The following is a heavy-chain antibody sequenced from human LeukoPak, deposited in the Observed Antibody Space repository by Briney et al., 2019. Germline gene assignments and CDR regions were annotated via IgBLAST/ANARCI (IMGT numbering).Heavy chain of an antibody. CDR2: IYYSGST. V-gene: IGHV4-39*01. CDR1: GGSISSSSYY. J-gene: IGHJ4*02. CDR3: ARRGGYSSAAGDY. D-gene: IGHD6-19*01. Sequence: PSGTLSLTCTVSGGSISSSSYYWGWIRQPPGKGLEWIGSIYYSGSTYYNPSLKSRVTISVDTSKNQFSLKLSSVTAADTAVYYCARRGGYSSAAGDYWGQGTLVTVSS.